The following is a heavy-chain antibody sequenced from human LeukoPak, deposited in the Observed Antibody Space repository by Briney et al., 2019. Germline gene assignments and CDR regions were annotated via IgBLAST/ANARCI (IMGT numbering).Heavy chain of an antibody. Sequence: ASVKVSCKASGYTFTGYYMHWVRQAPGQGLEWMGWINPNSGGTNYAQKFQGRVTMTRGTSISTAYMELSRLRSDDTAVYYCARDLNRFGVYSSGFRKDDYWGQGTLVTVSS. CDR3: ARDLNRFGVYSSGFRKDDY. D-gene: IGHD6-19*01. CDR1: GYTFTGYY. J-gene: IGHJ4*02. CDR2: INPNSGGT. V-gene: IGHV1-2*02.